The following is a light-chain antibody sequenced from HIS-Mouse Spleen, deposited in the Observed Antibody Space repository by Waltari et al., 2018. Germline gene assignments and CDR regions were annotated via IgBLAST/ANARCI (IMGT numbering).Light chain of an antibody. CDR1: ALPKQY. Sequence: SYELTQPPSVSVSPGQTARITCSGDALPKQYAYWYQQKPGQAPVLVIYKDSERPSGIPGRFSGSSSGTTVTLTISGVQAEDEADYYCQSADSSGTVVFGGGTKLPVL. CDR2: KDS. J-gene: IGLJ2*01. CDR3: QSADSSGTVV. V-gene: IGLV3-25*03.